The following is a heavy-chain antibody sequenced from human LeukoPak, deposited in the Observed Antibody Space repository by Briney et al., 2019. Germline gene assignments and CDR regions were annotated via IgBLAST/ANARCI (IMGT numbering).Heavy chain of an antibody. Sequence: PGGSLRLSCAASGFTFSSYWMSWVRQAPGKGLEWVANIKQDGSEKYYVDSVKGRFTISRDNAKNSLYLQMNSLRAEDTAVYYCAKDIFYGDNLFDYWGQGTLVTVSS. D-gene: IGHD4-17*01. CDR2: IKQDGSEK. CDR3: AKDIFYGDNLFDY. J-gene: IGHJ4*02. V-gene: IGHV3-7*03. CDR1: GFTFSSYW.